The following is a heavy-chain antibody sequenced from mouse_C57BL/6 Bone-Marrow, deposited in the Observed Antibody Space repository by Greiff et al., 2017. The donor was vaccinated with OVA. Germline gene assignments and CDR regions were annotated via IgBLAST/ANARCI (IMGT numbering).Heavy chain of an antibody. Sequence: VQLQQSGAELARPGASVKMSCKASGYTFTSYTMHWVKQRPGQGLEWIGYINPSSGYTKYNQKFKDKATLTADKSSSTAYMQLSSLTSEDSAVYYCARGGLGRSNAMDYWGQGTSVTVAS. D-gene: IGHD4-1*01. CDR1: GYTFTSYT. J-gene: IGHJ4*01. CDR3: ARGGLGRSNAMDY. V-gene: IGHV1-4*01. CDR2: INPSSGYT.